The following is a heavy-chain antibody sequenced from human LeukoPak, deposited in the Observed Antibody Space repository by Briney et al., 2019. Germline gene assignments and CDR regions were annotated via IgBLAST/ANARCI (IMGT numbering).Heavy chain of an antibody. CDR1: RFTFSNYA. D-gene: IGHD6-13*01. Sequence: GGSLRLSCAASRFTFSNYAMSWVRQAPGKGLEWVSTISGSGGMTYYADSVKGRFTISRDNSKNTLYLRMNSLRAEDTAVYYCAKEGYSSSWNADFDYWGQGTLVIVSS. V-gene: IGHV3-23*01. CDR3: AKEGYSSSWNADFDY. J-gene: IGHJ4*02. CDR2: ISGSGGMT.